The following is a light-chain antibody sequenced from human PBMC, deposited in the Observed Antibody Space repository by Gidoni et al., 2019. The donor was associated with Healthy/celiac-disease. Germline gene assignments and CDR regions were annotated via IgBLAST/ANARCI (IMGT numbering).Light chain of an antibody. Sequence: DIQMTQSPSSLSASVGDRVTITCRASQSISSYLNWYQQKPGKAPKLLIYAASSLQSGVPSRFSGSGSGTDFTLTISSLQPEDVATYYCQQSYSTPPTFXQXTKLEIK. J-gene: IGKJ2*01. V-gene: IGKV1-39*01. CDR3: QQSYSTPPT. CDR2: AAS. CDR1: QSISSY.